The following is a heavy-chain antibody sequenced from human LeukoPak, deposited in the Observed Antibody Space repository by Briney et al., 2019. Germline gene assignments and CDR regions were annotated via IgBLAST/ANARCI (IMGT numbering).Heavy chain of an antibody. CDR1: GFTFSSHW. CDR2: IKNDGSED. J-gene: IGHJ3*02. Sequence: PGGSLRLSCAASGFTFSSHWMSWVRQAPGKGLEWVANIKNDGSEDFYVGSVKGRFTISKDDAKTSLYLQTNSLRVEDTALYYCARNNKGAFDIWGQGTRVTVSS. CDR3: ARNNKGAFDI. D-gene: IGHD1/OR15-1a*01. V-gene: IGHV3-7*04.